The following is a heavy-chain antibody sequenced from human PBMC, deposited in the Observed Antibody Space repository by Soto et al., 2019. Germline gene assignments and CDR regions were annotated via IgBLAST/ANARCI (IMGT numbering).Heavy chain of an antibody. Sequence: HVLLVQSGRELTRPGASVILSCKASGDTFTSFGFSWVRQAPGQQGLDWVGWISALTVETKFAPRFQDRIDLTTDPETKTGYRELRSLTPDDTAGYFCARDGWSMDTWNDPHFDYWGRGTLVSVSP. CDR1: GDTFTSFG. J-gene: IGHJ4*02. D-gene: IGHD1-1*01. CDR3: ARDGWSMDTWNDPHFDY. CDR2: ISALTVET. V-gene: IGHV1-18*01.